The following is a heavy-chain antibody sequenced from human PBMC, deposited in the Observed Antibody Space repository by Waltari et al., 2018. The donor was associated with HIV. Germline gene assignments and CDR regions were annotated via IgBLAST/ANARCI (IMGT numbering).Heavy chain of an antibody. CDR3: ARDDYGMDV. Sequence: EVQLVESGGGLVQPGGSLSLSCPASGFTFSSYSMNWVRQAPGKGLEWVSYISSSSSTIYYADSVKGRFTISRDNAKNSLYLQMNSLRAEDTAVYYCARDDYGMDVWGQGTTVTVSS. CDR1: GFTFSSYS. CDR2: ISSSSSTI. J-gene: IGHJ6*02. V-gene: IGHV3-48*04.